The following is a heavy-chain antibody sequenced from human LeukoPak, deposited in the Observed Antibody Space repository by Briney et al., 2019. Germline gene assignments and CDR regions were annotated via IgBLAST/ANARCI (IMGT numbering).Heavy chain of an antibody. V-gene: IGHV1-2*06. CDR2: INPNSGGT. D-gene: IGHD2-2*01. Sequence: ASVKVSCKASGYTFTGYYMHWVRQAPGQGLEWMGRINPNSGGTNYAQKFQGRVTMTRDTSISTAYMELSRLRSDDTAVCYCARQKVVVVVPAAMSRPEYYFDYWGQGTLVTVSS. J-gene: IGHJ4*02. CDR3: ARQKVVVVVPAAMSRPEYYFDY. CDR1: GYTFTGYY.